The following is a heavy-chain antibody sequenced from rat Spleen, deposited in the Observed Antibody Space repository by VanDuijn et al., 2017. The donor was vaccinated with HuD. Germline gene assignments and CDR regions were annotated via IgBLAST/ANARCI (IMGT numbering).Heavy chain of an antibody. CDR2: ISYDGDST. D-gene: IGHD1-5*01. CDR3: TTERYPPFAY. CDR1: GFTFSNYG. V-gene: IGHV5-20*01. J-gene: IGHJ3*01. Sequence: EVQLVASGGGLVQPGRSLKLSCAASGFTFSNYGMAWVRQAPKKGLEWVAYISYDGDSTYYRDSVKVRFTISIDNAKSTLYLQMDSLKSEETAAYYCTTERYPPFAYWGQGTLVTVSS.